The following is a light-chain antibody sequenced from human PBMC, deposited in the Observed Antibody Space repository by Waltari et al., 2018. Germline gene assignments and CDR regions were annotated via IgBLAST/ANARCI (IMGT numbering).Light chain of an antibody. CDR3: GVWDIDLTADV. Sequence: QSMLTQPPSMSGDPGQRVTMSCTGSSSNIRPYYVYWYQQFRGSAPELLIYENHKRPSGVSDRFSASKSGSSASLTITGVQPGDEATYYCGVWDIDLTADVFGGGTQLTVL. CDR1: SSNIRPYYV. J-gene: IGLJ7*01. V-gene: IGLV1-51*02. CDR2: ENH.